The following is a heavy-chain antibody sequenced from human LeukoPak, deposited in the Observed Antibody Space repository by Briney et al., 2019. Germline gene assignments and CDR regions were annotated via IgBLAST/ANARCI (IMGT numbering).Heavy chain of an antibody. Sequence: AGGSLRLSCGDSGFTFSSYWMSWVLQAPGKGLEWVANIKQDGSEKYYVDSVKGRFTISRDNAKNSLYLQMNSLRAEDTAVYYCAREHYNYYMDVWGKGTTVTVSS. CDR3: AREHYNYYMDV. CDR2: IKQDGSEK. V-gene: IGHV3-7*01. CDR1: GFTFSSYW. J-gene: IGHJ6*03.